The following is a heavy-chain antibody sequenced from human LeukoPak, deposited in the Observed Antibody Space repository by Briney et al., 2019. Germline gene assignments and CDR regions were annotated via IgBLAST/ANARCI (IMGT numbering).Heavy chain of an antibody. V-gene: IGHV3-48*04. Sequence: GGSLRLSCAASGFTFSSYSMNWVRQAPGKGLEWVSYISSSSSTIYYADSVKGRFTISRDNAKNSLYLQMNSLRAEDTAVYYCARGSTVTPDDYWGQGTLVAVSS. CDR3: ARGSTVTPDDY. CDR1: GFTFSSYS. J-gene: IGHJ4*02. D-gene: IGHD4-17*01. CDR2: ISSSSSTI.